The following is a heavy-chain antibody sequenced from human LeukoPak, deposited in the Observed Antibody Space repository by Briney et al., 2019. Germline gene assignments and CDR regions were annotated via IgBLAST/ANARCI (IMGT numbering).Heavy chain of an antibody. CDR3: ARLEADYGDYVAPHAFDI. CDR1: GGSISSYY. J-gene: IGHJ3*02. Sequence: SETLSLTCTVPGGSISSYYWSWIRQPPGKGLEWIGYIYYSGSTNYNPSLKSRVTISVDTSKNQFSLKLSSVTAADTAVYYCARLEADYGDYVAPHAFDIWGQGTMVTVSS. D-gene: IGHD4-17*01. V-gene: IGHV4-59*08. CDR2: IYYSGST.